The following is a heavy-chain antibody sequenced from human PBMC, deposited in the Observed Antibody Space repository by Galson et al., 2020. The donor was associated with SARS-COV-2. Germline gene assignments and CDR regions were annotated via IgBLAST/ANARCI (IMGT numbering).Heavy chain of an antibody. CDR1: GGSINNYY. CDR3: AREVPMGNSGSYAAFDI. J-gene: IGHJ3*02. Sequence: ETSETLSLTCTVSGGSINNYYWSWIRQPPGKGLEWIGFIYYTGSTKYNPSLKSRLTISVDTSKNQFSLKLSSVTAADTAVYYCAREVPMGNSGSYAAFDIWGQGTMVTVSS. D-gene: IGHD3-10*01. CDR2: IYYTGST. V-gene: IGHV4-59*01.